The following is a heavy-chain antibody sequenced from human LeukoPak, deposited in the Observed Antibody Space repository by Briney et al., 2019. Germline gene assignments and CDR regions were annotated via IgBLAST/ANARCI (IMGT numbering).Heavy chain of an antibody. J-gene: IGHJ4*02. CDR1: GFIFSSYA. CDR3: VIGGLTDGWELDY. CDR2: ISSNGGST. V-gene: IGHV3-64D*06. Sequence: GGSLRLSCSASGFIFSSYAMHWVRQAPGKGLEYASAISSNGGSTYYADSVKGRFTISRDNSKNTLYLQMSSLRAEDTAVYYCVIGGLTDGWELDYWGQGTLVTVSS. D-gene: IGHD1-26*01.